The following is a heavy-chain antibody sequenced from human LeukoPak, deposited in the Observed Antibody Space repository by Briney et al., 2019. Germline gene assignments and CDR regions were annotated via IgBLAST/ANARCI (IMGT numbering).Heavy chain of an antibody. Sequence: SETLSLTCTVSGGSISSSSYYWGWIRQPPGKGLEWIGTIYYSGSTYYNPSLKSRVTISVDTSKNQFSLKLSSVTAADTAVYYCARPVPLRLGWFDPWGQGTLVTVSS. CDR2: IYYSGST. J-gene: IGHJ5*02. V-gene: IGHV4-39*01. CDR1: GGSISSSSYY. D-gene: IGHD3-3*01. CDR3: ARPVPLRLGWFDP.